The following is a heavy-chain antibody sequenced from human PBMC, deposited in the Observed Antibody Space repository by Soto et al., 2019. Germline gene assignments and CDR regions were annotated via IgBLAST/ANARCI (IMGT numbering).Heavy chain of an antibody. CDR3: ARFKLRDYYYDSSGYYYDY. Sequence: ASVKVSCKASGYTFTSYGISWVRQAPGQGLEWMGWISAYNGNTNYAQKLQGRVTMTTDTSTSTAYMELRSLRSDDTAVYYCARFKLRDYYYDSSGYYYDYWGQGTLVTVSS. D-gene: IGHD3-22*01. CDR2: ISAYNGNT. J-gene: IGHJ4*02. CDR1: GYTFTSYG. V-gene: IGHV1-18*01.